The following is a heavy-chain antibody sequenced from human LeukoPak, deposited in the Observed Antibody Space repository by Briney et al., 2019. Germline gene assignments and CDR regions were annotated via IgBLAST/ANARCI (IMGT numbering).Heavy chain of an antibody. CDR2: TYYRSKWYN. J-gene: IGHJ3*02. CDR1: GDSVSSNSAA. V-gene: IGHV6-1*01. Sequence: SQTLSLTCAISGDSVSSNSAAWNWIRQSPSRGLGWLGRTYYRSKWYNDYAVSVKSRITINPDTSKNQFSLQLNSVTPEDTAVYYCASSLWFGELSLDAFDIWGQGTMVTVSS. D-gene: IGHD3-10*01. CDR3: ASSLWFGELSLDAFDI.